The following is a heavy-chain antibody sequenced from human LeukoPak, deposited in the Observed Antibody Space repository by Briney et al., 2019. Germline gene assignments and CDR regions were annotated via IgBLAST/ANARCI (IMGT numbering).Heavy chain of an antibody. V-gene: IGHV3-23*01. Sequence: PGGSLRLSCAASGFTFSSFAMTWVRQAPGKGLEWVSAISDSGSSTYYADSVKGRFTISRDNSKNTLYLQMNSLRAEDTAVYYCAKGRGSPYYFEYWGQGTPVTVSS. CDR1: GFTFSSFA. D-gene: IGHD1-26*01. CDR3: AKGRGSPYYFEY. J-gene: IGHJ4*02. CDR2: ISDSGSST.